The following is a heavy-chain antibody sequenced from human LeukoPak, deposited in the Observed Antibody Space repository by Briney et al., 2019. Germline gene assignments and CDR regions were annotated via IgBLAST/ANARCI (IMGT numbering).Heavy chain of an antibody. CDR1: GASMIRSDYW. D-gene: IGHD4-23*01. Sequence: SETLSLTCTVYGASMIRSDYWWGCIRQPPGKGLEWIGSVYYSGDTHYNPSLKSRVSISADTSRNQFSPKLSSVSAADTALYYCASQMGTGRWSFDSWGQGILVTVST. CDR3: ASQMGTGRWSFDS. V-gene: IGHV4-39*01. CDR2: VYYSGDT. J-gene: IGHJ4*02.